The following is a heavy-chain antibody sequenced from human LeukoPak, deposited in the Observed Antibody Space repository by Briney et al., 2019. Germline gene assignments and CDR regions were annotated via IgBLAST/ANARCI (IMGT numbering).Heavy chain of an antibody. CDR1: GGSFSGYY. CDR3: ARTFTYPWSIAARGAYDY. Sequence: SETLSLTCAVYGGSFSGYYWSWIRQPPGKGLEWIGEINHSGSTNYNPSLKSRVTISVDTSKNQFSLKLSSVTAADTAVYYCARTFTYPWSIAARGAYDYWGQGTLVTVSS. V-gene: IGHV4-34*01. D-gene: IGHD6-6*01. J-gene: IGHJ4*02. CDR2: INHSGST.